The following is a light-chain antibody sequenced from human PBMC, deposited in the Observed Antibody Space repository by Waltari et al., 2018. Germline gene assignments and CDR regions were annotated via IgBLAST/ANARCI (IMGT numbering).Light chain of an antibody. J-gene: IGKJ2*01. V-gene: IGKV2-29*02. Sequence: DVVMTQTPLSLSVTPGQPASFSCKSSQDLMYDDGKTYLFWYLQKPGQSPQPLMYDVSSRFSGVPERFSGSGSGTDFTLTICRVEPEDVGVYYCMQAINLYTFGQGTKLEI. CDR3: MQAINLYT. CDR2: DVS. CDR1: QDLMYDDGKTY.